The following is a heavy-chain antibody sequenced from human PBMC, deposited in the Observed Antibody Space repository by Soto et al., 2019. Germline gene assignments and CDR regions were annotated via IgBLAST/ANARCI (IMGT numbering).Heavy chain of an antibody. V-gene: IGHV6-1*01. CDR2: TYYRSKWYN. CDR1: GDRVSSNSAA. D-gene: IGHD6-19*01. CDR3: ARDRRIAVAGTKYYYYYYGMDV. Sequence: AQTLSLTCASSGDRVSSNSAAWNWIRQSPSRGLEWLGRTYYRSKWYNDYAVSVKSRITINPDTSKNQFSLQLNSVTPEDTAVYYCARDRRIAVAGTKYYYYYYGMDVWGQGTTVTV. J-gene: IGHJ6*02.